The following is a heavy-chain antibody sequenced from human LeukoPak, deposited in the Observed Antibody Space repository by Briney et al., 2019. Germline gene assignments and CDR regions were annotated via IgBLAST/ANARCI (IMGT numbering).Heavy chain of an antibody. CDR2: ISGYNGDI. CDR3: ARVLSREGYFDY. J-gene: IGHJ4*02. D-gene: IGHD5-24*01. CDR1: GYTFTGYY. Sequence: ASVKVSCKASGYTFTGYYMHWVRQAPGQGLEWMGWISGYNGDINYAQRLQGRVTMTTDTSTSTAYMELRSLSSDDTAVYYCARVLSREGYFDYWGQGTLVTVSS. V-gene: IGHV1-18*04.